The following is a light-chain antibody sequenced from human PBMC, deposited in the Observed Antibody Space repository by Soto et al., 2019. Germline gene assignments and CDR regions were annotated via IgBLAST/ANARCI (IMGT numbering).Light chain of an antibody. V-gene: IGKV3-15*01. CDR3: QQYHYWWT. Sequence: EIVMTQSPATLSVSPGERATLSCRASQSVSSNLAWYQQKPGQAPGLLIYGASTRATGIPARFSGSGSGTEFTLTISSLQSEDFAVYYCQQYHYWWTFGQGTKVDI. J-gene: IGKJ1*01. CDR1: QSVSSN. CDR2: GAS.